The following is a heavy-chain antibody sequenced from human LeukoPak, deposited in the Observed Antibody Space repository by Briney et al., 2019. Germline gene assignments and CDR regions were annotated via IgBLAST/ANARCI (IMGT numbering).Heavy chain of an antibody. V-gene: IGHV1-2*02. CDR2: INPNSGGT. D-gene: IGHD3-10*01. J-gene: IGHJ5*02. CDR3: ARDRFTMVRGVIIGPPYNWFDP. CDR1: GYTFTGYY. Sequence: ASVKVSCKASGYTFTGYYMHWGRQAPGQGLEWMGWINPNSGGTNYAQKFQGRVTMTRDTSISTAYMELSRLRSDDTAVYYCARDRFTMVRGVIIGPPYNWFDPWGQGTLVTVSS.